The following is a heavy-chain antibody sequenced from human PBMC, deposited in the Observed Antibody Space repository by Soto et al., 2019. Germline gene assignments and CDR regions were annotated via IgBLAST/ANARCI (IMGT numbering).Heavy chain of an antibody. CDR2: INSDGSST. CDR1: GFTFSSYW. J-gene: IGHJ4*02. V-gene: IGHV3-74*01. Sequence: GGSLRLSCAASGFTFSSYWMHWVRQAPGKGLVWVSRINSDGSSTSYADSVKGRFTISRDNAKNTLYLQMNSLRAEDTAVYYCASSGYDSSGYYRSPAYWGQGTLVTVSS. CDR3: ASSGYDSSGYYRSPAY. D-gene: IGHD3-22*01.